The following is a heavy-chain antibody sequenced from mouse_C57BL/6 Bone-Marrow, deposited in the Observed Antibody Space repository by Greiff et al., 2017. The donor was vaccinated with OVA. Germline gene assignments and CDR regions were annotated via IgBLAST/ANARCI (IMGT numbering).Heavy chain of an antibody. Sequence: QVQLQQSGAELVKPGASVKLSCKASGYTFTSYWMHWVKQRPGRGLEWIGRIEPNSGGTKYNEKFKSKATLTVDKPSSTAYMQLSSLTSEDSAVYYCARVGLSSGFAYWGQGTLVTVSA. CDR1: GYTFTSYW. CDR2: IEPNSGGT. D-gene: IGHD2-4*01. V-gene: IGHV1-72*01. J-gene: IGHJ3*01. CDR3: ARVGLSSGFAY.